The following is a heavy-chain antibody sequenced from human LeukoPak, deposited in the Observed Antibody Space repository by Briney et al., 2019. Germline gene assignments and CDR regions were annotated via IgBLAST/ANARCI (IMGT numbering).Heavy chain of an antibody. J-gene: IGHJ4*02. D-gene: IGHD3-3*01. CDR1: GYSFTSYW. Sequence: GESLKISFKGSGYSFTSYWIGWVRQMPGKGLEWMGIIYPGDSDTRYSPSLQGQVTISVDTSIGTAYLQWSSLKASDTAIYYCARQNDFRLDYWGQGTLVTVSS. CDR3: ARQNDFRLDY. V-gene: IGHV5-51*01. CDR2: IYPGDSDT.